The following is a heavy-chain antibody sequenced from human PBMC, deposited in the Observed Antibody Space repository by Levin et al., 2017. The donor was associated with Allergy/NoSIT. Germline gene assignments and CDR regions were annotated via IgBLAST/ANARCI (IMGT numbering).Heavy chain of an antibody. CDR3: ARGHYAFEN. D-gene: IGHD3-16*01. CDR1: GASISSYY. Sequence: SETLSLTCTVSGASISSYYWSWFRQPPGKGLEWLAYVHYRGDTDHNPSLRGRGSIVVDTSRNQVSLVLRSVSTADTAVYYCARGHYAFENWGQGTLVTVSS. J-gene: IGHJ4*02. CDR2: VHYRGDT. V-gene: IGHV4-59*01.